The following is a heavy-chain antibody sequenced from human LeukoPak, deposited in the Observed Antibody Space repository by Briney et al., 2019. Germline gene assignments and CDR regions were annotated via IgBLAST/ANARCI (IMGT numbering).Heavy chain of an antibody. Sequence: GGSLRLSCAASGFTFTSYWMSWVRQAPGKGLEWVANIKQDGSEKYYLDSLEGRFTISRDNAKNSVYLQINRLRAEDTAVYYCARRGTIAVPVFWFDPWGQGTLVIVSS. V-gene: IGHV3-7*01. D-gene: IGHD6-19*01. CDR2: IKQDGSEK. J-gene: IGHJ5*02. CDR3: ARRGTIAVPVFWFDP. CDR1: GFTFTSYW.